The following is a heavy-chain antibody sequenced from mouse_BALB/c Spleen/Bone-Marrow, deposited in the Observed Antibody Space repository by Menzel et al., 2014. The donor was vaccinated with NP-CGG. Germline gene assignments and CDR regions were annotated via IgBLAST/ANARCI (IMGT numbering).Heavy chain of an antibody. CDR1: GYTFTSYY. CDR2: INPSNGGT. Sequence: QVQLKDSGAELVKPGASVKLSCKASGYTFTSYYTYWVKQRPGQGLEWIGEINPSNGGTNFNEKFKSRATLTVDKSSSTAYMQLSSLTSEDSAVYYCTRGRTWDFDYWGQGTTLTVSS. CDR3: TRGRTWDFDY. J-gene: IGHJ2*01. D-gene: IGHD4-1*01. V-gene: IGHV1S81*02.